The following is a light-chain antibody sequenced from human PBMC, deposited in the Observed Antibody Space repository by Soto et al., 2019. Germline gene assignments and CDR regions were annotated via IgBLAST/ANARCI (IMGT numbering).Light chain of an antibody. V-gene: IGKV3-11*01. CDR3: QERTNWLYT. CDR2: DAT. Sequence: EIVLTQSPATLSLSPGESATLSCRASQSLSNYLAWYQQKPGQAPRLLIYDATNRATGIPARLSGSGSGTDFTLPISTLEPEDFAVYYCQERTNWLYTFGPGTKVEIK. J-gene: IGKJ3*01. CDR1: QSLSNY.